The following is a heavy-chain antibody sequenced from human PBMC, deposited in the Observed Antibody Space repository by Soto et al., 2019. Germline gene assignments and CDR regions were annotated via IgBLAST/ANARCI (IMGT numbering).Heavy chain of an antibody. V-gene: IGHV3-33*01. CDR1: GFTFSSYG. CDR2: IWYDGSNK. D-gene: IGHD6-6*01. J-gene: IGHJ6*02. CDR3: ARDGLGDGMLRTSSSSNYYYGMDV. Sequence: GGSLRLSCAASGFTFSSYGMHWVRQAPGKGLEWVAVIWYDGSNKYYADSVKGRFTISRDNSKNTLYLQMNSLRAEDTAVYYCARDGLGDGMLRTSSSSNYYYGMDVWGQGTTVTVSS.